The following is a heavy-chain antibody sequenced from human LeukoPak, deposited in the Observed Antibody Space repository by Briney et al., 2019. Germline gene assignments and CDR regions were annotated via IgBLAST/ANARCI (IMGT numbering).Heavy chain of an antibody. V-gene: IGHV4-59*01. CDR1: GGSISSYY. Sequence: SETLSLTCTVSGGSISSYYWSWIRQPPGKGLEWIGYIYYSGSTNYNPSLKSRVTISVDTSKNQFSLNLSSVTAADTAVYYCARGDYGDYVEVVDYWGQGTLVTVSS. CDR3: ARGDYGDYVEVVDY. D-gene: IGHD4-17*01. J-gene: IGHJ4*02. CDR2: IYYSGST.